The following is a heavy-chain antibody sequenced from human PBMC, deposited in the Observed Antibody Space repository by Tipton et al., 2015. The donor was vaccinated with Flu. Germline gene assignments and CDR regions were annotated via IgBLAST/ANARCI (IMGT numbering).Heavy chain of an antibody. V-gene: IGHV4-38-2*02. Sequence: TLSLTCTVSGDSISSDYHWGWIRQFPGKGLEWIGTVSRSGSTIYNPSLRSRVTMSVARSNDQFSLRLTSVTAADTAVYFCARRTFSNYVSEPKNWFDFWGQGTLVTVSS. D-gene: IGHD4-11*01. CDR1: GDSISSDYH. CDR2: VSRSGST. J-gene: IGHJ5*01. CDR3: ARRTFSNYVSEPKNWFDF.